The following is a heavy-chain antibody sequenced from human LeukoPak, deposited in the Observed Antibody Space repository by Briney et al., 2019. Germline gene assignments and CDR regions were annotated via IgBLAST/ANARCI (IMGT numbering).Heavy chain of an antibody. CDR1: GFTFSSYE. CDR2: ISSSGSTI. D-gene: IGHD3-9*01. J-gene: IGHJ5*02. V-gene: IGHV3-48*03. Sequence: GGSLRLSCAASGFTFSSYEMNWVRQAPGKGLEWVSYISSSGSTIYYADSVKGRFTISRDNAKNSLYLQMNSLRAEDTAVYYCAKGDILTGWWFDPWGQGTLVTVSS. CDR3: AKGDILTGWWFDP.